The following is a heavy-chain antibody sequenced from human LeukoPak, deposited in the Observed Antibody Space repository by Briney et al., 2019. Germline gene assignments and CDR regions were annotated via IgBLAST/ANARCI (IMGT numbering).Heavy chain of an antibody. J-gene: IGHJ4*02. D-gene: IGHD5-12*01. CDR3: AKDRSAYGILGFDY. Sequence: GRSLRLSCAVSGFSFSDYGIHWVRQAPGEGLEWAALIWHNGGKKYYRDSVEGRFIISRDNSKNMLYLQMNNLRVEDTAIYYCAKDRSAYGILGFDYWGQGALVSVSS. CDR1: GFSFSDYG. V-gene: IGHV3-33*06. CDR2: IWHNGGKK.